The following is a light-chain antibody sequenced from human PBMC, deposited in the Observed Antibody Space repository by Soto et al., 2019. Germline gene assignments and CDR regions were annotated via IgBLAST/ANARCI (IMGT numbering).Light chain of an antibody. V-gene: IGKV3-11*01. Sequence: EIVLTQSPATLSLPPGERATLSCRASQSVNKYLAWFQQKLGQPPRLLIYDTSNRATGIPPRFSGSGSGTDFTLIISSLEPEDFAVYYCQQYGSSGTFGQGTKVDIK. CDR3: QQYGSSGT. J-gene: IGKJ1*01. CDR2: DTS. CDR1: QSVNKY.